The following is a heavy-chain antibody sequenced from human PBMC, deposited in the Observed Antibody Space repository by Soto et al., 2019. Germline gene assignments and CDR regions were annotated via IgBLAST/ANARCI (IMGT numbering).Heavy chain of an antibody. J-gene: IGHJ3*02. CDR2: ISYDGSNK. CDR3: AKDWWWYGDYETMDAFDI. CDR1: GFTFSSYG. V-gene: IGHV3-30*18. Sequence: GGSLRLSCAASGFTFSSYGMHWVRQAPGKGLEWVAVISYDGSNKYYADSVKGRFTISRDNSKNTLYLQMNSLRAEDTAVYYCAKDWWWYGDYETMDAFDIWGQGTMVTVSS. D-gene: IGHD4-17*01.